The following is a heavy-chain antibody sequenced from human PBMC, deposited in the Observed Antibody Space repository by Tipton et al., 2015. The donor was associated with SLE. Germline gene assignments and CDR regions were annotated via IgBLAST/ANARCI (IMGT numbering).Heavy chain of an antibody. Sequence: SLRLSCAASRVAFSDSAMHWVRQASGKGLEWVGRIRSKHNNYATTYGASVKGRFTISRDDSQNMMFLYMNSLKSEDTAVYYCSGNSYSGNWNYWGLGTLVTVSS. V-gene: IGHV3-73*01. J-gene: IGHJ4*02. CDR2: IRSKHNNYAT. CDR3: SGNSYSGNWNY. CDR1: RVAFSDSA. D-gene: IGHD4-23*01.